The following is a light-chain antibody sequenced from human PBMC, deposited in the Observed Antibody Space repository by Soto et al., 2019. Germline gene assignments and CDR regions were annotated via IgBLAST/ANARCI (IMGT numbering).Light chain of an antibody. Sequence: EIVLTQSPGTLSLSPGERATLSCRASQSVSSSYLAWYQQKPGQAPRLLIYGASSMATGIPDRFSGSGSGTDCTLTISSLEPEDVAVYYCQQYGSSPWTFGQGTKVEIK. V-gene: IGKV3-20*01. CDR2: GAS. J-gene: IGKJ1*01. CDR3: QQYGSSPWT. CDR1: QSVSSSY.